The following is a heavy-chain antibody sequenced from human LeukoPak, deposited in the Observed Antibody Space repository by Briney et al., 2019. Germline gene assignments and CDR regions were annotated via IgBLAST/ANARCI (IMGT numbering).Heavy chain of an antibody. CDR3: AKPPSDRSGYYSN. D-gene: IGHD3-22*01. V-gene: IGHV3-23*01. Sequence: GGSLRLSCAASGFTFSSYGMSWVRQAPGKGLEWVSAISGSGGSTYYADSVKGRFTISRDNSKNTLYLQMNSLRAEDTAVYYCAKPPSDRSGYYSNWGQGTLVTVSP. CDR2: ISGSGGST. J-gene: IGHJ4*02. CDR1: GFTFSSYG.